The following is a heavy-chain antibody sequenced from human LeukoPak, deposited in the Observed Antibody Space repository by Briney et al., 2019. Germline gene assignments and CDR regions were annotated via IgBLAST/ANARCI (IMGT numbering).Heavy chain of an antibody. J-gene: IGHJ3*02. V-gene: IGHV3-30-3*01. CDR2: ISYDGSNK. CDR3: AREGGDIVVVVAATGAFDI. Sequence: QPGGSLRLSCAASGFTFSSYAMHWVRQAPGKGLEWVAVISYDGSNKYYADSVKGRFTISRDNSKNTLYLQMNSLRAEDTAVYYCAREGGDIVVVVAATGAFDIWGQGTMVTVSS. CDR1: GFTFSSYA. D-gene: IGHD2-15*01.